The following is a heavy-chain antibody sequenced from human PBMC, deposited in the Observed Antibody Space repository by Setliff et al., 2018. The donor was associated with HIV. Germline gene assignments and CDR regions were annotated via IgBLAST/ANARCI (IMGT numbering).Heavy chain of an antibody. CDR2: IIPIFGTA. Sequence: ASVKVSCKASGYTFTSYGISWVRQAPGQGLEWMGWIIPIFGTANYAQKFRERVTITRDVSTSTVYMELSSLRSEDTAVYYCAADETTNGWLVQGAFDIWGQGTMVTVSS. V-gene: IGHV1-69*05. CDR1: GYTFTSYG. CDR3: AADETTNGWLVQGAFDI. D-gene: IGHD6-19*01. J-gene: IGHJ3*02.